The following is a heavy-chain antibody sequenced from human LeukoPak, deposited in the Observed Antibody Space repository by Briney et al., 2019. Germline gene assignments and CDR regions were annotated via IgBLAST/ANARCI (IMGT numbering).Heavy chain of an antibody. V-gene: IGHV1-69*01. CDR3: AREESEYGDYVQ. J-gene: IGHJ4*02. CDR2: IIPIFGTA. D-gene: IGHD4-17*01. Sequence: ASVTVSCKASGGTFSSYAISWVRQAPGQGLEWMAGIIPIFGTANYAQKFQGRVTITADESTSTAYMELSSLRSEDTAVYYCAREESEYGDYVQWGQGTLVSVS. CDR1: GGTFSSYA.